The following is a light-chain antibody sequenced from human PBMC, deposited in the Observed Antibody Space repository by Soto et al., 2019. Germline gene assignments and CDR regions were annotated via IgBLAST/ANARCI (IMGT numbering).Light chain of an antibody. Sequence: QSVLTQPPSVSGAPGQRVTISCTGSSSNIGAGYDVHWYQQLPGAAPKLLIYGNNNWPSGVPDRFSGSKSGTSASLAITGLQAEDEADYYCQSYDSSLSGYVFGTGTKLTVL. CDR3: QSYDSSLSGYV. J-gene: IGLJ1*01. CDR1: SSNIGAGYD. CDR2: GNN. V-gene: IGLV1-40*01.